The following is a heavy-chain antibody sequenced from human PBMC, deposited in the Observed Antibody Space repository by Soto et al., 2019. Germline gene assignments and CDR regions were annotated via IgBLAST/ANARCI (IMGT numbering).Heavy chain of an antibody. Sequence: PGGSLRLSCAASGFTFSSYWMHWVRQAPGKGLVWVSRINSDGSSTSYADSVKGRFTISRDNAKNTLYLQMNSLRAEDTAVYYCARGADFYDFGPYGMDVWGQGTTVTVSS. D-gene: IGHD3-3*01. CDR1: GFTFSSYW. CDR2: INSDGSST. J-gene: IGHJ6*02. CDR3: ARGADFYDFGPYGMDV. V-gene: IGHV3-74*01.